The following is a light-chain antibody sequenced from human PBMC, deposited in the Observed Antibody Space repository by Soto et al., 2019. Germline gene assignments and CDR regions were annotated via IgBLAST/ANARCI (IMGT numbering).Light chain of an antibody. CDR2: EVR. CDR1: ISDVGTYDY. J-gene: IGLJ1*01. CDR3: SSHTIPYPRV. V-gene: IGLV2-14*03. Sequence: QSALTQPASVSGSPGQSIAISCTGTISDVGTYDYVSWYQQHPNRAPKLMIYEVRNRPSGVSNRFSGSKSVNTATLTISGFQAEDEDDYYCSSHTIPYPRVFGTGTKVTVL.